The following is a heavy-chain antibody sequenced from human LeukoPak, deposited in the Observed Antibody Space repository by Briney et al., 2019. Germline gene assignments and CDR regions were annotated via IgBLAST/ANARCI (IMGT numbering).Heavy chain of an antibody. CDR1: GFTFSRNA. V-gene: IGHV3-21*01. CDR3: ARPLDSSNNYFDY. Sequence: GGSLRLSCAVSGFTFSRNAMNWVRQAPGRGLEWVSFISSSSNYMYYADSVKGRFTIPRDNAKSSLYLQMNSLRAEDTAVYYCARPLDSSNNYFDYWGQGTLVTVSA. D-gene: IGHD6-13*01. J-gene: IGHJ4*02. CDR2: ISSSSNYM.